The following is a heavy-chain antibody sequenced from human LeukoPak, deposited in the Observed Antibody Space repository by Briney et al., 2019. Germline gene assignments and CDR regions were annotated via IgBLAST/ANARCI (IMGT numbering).Heavy chain of an antibody. D-gene: IGHD3-22*01. CDR1: GFTFSSYG. Sequence: GRSLRLSCAASGFTFSSYGMHWVRQAPGKGLEWVAVIWYDGSNKYYADSVKGRFTISRDNSKNTLYLQMNSLRVEDTAVYYCARDSSGYYPLEYFQHWGQGTLVTVSS. V-gene: IGHV3-33*01. CDR3: ARDSSGYYPLEYFQH. CDR2: IWYDGSNK. J-gene: IGHJ1*01.